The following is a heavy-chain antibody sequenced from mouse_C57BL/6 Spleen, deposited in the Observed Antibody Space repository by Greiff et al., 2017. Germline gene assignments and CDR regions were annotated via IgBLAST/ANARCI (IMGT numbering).Heavy chain of an antibody. CDR2: IYPRSGNT. CDR3: ARPLYYGNDYYAMDY. D-gene: IGHD2-1*01. J-gene: IGHJ4*01. V-gene: IGHV1-81*01. Sequence: VQLQQSGAELARPGASVKLSCKASGYTFTSYGISWVKQRTGQGLEWIGEIYPRSGNTYYNEKFKGKATLTADKSSSTAYMELRSLTSEDAAVYFCARPLYYGNDYYAMDYWGQGTSVTVSS. CDR1: GYTFTSYG.